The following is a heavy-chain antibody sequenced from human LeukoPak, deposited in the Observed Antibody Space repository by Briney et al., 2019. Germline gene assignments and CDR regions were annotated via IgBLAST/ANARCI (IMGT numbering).Heavy chain of an antibody. CDR2: INPNSGGT. J-gene: IGHJ4*02. CDR1: GYTFTGYY. Sequence: GASVKVSCKASGYTFTGYYMHWVRQAPGQGLEWMGWINPNSGGTNYAQKFQGRVTMTRDTSISTAYMELSRLRSDDTAVYYCARDLEDTAIVSSYWGQGTLVTVSS. V-gene: IGHV1-2*02. D-gene: IGHD5-18*01. CDR3: ARDLEDTAIVSSY.